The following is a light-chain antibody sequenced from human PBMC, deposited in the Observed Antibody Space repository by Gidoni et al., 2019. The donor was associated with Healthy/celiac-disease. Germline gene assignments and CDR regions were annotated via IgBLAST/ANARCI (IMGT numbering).Light chain of an antibody. CDR2: DAS. V-gene: IGKV3-11*01. CDR1: QSVSSY. J-gene: IGKJ2*01. Sequence: DIVLTQSPATLSLSPGERATLSCRASQSVSSYLAWYQQKPGQAPRLLIYDASNRATGIPARFSGSGSGTDFTLTISSLEPEDFAVYYCQQRSNWPPGGPYTFGQGTKLEIK. CDR3: QQRSNWPPGGPYT.